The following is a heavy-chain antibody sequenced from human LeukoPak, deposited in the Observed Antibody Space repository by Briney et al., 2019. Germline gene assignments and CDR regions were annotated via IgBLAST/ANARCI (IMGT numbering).Heavy chain of an antibody. CDR2: ISWNSGSI. D-gene: IGHD3-22*01. V-gene: IGHV3-9*01. J-gene: IGHJ4*02. Sequence: GGSLRLSCAASGFTFDDYAMHWVRQAPGKGLEWVSGISWNSGSIGYADSVKGRFTISRDNAKNSLYLQMNSLRAEDTALYYCAKAPGSPSSGYPLEYWGQGTLVTVSS. CDR1: GFTFDDYA. CDR3: AKAPGSPSSGYPLEY.